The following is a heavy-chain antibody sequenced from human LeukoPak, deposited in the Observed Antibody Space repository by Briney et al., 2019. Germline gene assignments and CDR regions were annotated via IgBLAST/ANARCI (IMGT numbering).Heavy chain of an antibody. CDR1: GFTFSDCA. CDR3: AKGLHYYVAMDV. Sequence: GGSLRLSCAASGFTFSDCAMTWVRQAPGKGLEWVSSIGSDGNKHYSESVRGRFAISRDNSKNTLFLQKSSLRADDTSLYYCAKGLHYYVAMDVWGQGTTVTVSS. J-gene: IGHJ6*02. D-gene: IGHD3-10*02. V-gene: IGHV3-23*01. CDR2: IGSDGNK.